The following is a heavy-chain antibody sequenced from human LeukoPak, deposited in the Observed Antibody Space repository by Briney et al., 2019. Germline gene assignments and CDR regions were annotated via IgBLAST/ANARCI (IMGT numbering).Heavy chain of an antibody. CDR2: IYYSGST. D-gene: IGHD2/OR15-2a*01. Sequence: PSETLSLTCTVSGGSISSYYRSWIRQPPGKGLEWIGYIYYSGSTNYNPSLKSRVTISVDTSKNQFSLKLSSVTAADTAVYYCARGGGNSLDYWGQGTLVTVSS. V-gene: IGHV4-59*01. CDR1: GGSISSYY. CDR3: ARGGGNSLDY. J-gene: IGHJ4*02.